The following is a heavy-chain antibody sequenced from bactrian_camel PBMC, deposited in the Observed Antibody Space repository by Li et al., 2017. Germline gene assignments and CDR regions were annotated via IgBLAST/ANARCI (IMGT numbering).Heavy chain of an antibody. D-gene: IGHD5*01. CDR3: ATVTQKWDYGLGTTAAFAY. CDR1: GFDFSNYA. J-gene: IGHJ6*01. CDR2: ITTSGAST. V-gene: IGHV3S30*01. Sequence: QLVESGGGLVQSGGSLSLSCAASGFDFSNYAMSWVRQAPGKGLEWLSSITTSGASTYYADSVKGRFTISRDNAEKTLYLQLNSLKTEDTAMYYCATVTQKWDYGLGTTAAFAYWGQGTQVTVS.